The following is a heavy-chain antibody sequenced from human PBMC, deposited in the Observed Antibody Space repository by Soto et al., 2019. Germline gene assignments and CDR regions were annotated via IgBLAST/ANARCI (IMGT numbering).Heavy chain of an antibody. CDR3: ARGWNDFPH. CDR1: GGTFSNYV. J-gene: IGHJ4*02. V-gene: IGHV1-69*13. Sequence: SVKVSCKASGGTFSNYVISWVRQAPGQGLECMGGIIPISGRANYAQKLQGRLTITAGESTSTVYLELSSLRSDDTAVYYCARGWNDFPHWGQGTLVTVSS. CDR2: IIPISGRA. D-gene: IGHD1-1*01.